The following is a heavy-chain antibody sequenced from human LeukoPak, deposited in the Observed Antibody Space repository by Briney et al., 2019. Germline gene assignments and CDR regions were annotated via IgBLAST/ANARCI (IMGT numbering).Heavy chain of an antibody. CDR3: AREFRKGWDWFDP. CDR1: GGSISSDTCY. CDR2: MYNSGST. Sequence: SQTLSLTCTVSGGSISSDTCYWSWIRQPAGKGLEWIGRMYNSGSTNYNPSLKSRVSISVDTSNNQFSLRLSSVTASDTAVYYCAREFRKGWDWFDPWGQGTLVTVSS. V-gene: IGHV4-61*02. J-gene: IGHJ5*02. D-gene: IGHD1-26*01.